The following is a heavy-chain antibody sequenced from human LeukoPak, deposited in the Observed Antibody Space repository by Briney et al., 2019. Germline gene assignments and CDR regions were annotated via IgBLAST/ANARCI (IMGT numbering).Heavy chain of an antibody. J-gene: IGHJ6*02. V-gene: IGHV4-59*01. CDR3: ARDAVYSSSSLRLSYYYYGMDV. CDR2: IYYSGST. D-gene: IGHD6-6*01. Sequence: SETLSLTCTVSGGSISSYYWSWIRQPPGKGLEWIGYIYYSGSTNYNPSLKSRVTISVDTSKNQFSLKLSSVTAADTAVYYCARDAVYSSSSLRLSYYYYGMDVWGQGTTVTVSS. CDR1: GGSISSYY.